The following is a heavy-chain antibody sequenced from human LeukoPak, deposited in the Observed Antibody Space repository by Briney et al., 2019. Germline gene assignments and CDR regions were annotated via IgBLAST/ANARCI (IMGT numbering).Heavy chain of an antibody. D-gene: IGHD3-10*01. CDR1: GFTFSGYE. CDR3: TRDYCSGSYYSFDY. CDR2: ISSSGSSI. Sequence: PGGSLRLSCAASGFTFSGYEMNWVRQAPGKGLEWVSYISSSGSSIFYADSVKGRFTISRDNAKNSLYLQMNILRAEDTAVYYCTRDYCSGSYYSFDYWGQGTLVTVSS. J-gene: IGHJ4*02. V-gene: IGHV3-48*03.